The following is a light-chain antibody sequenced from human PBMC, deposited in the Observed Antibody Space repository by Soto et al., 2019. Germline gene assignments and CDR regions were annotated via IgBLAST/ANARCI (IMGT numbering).Light chain of an antibody. CDR3: QQYSSYWT. J-gene: IGKJ1*01. CDR2: AAS. V-gene: IGKV1-9*01. Sequence: DIQMTQSPSTLSASVGYTFTITCRASQGISNFLAWYQQKPGKAPKLLIYAASTLQSGVPSRFSGSGSGTEFTLTISSLQPDDFATYYCQQYSSYWTFAQGTKVDIK. CDR1: QGISNF.